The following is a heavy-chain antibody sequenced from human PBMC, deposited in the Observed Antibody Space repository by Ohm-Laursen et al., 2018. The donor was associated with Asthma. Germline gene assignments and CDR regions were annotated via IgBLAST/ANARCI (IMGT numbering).Heavy chain of an antibody. V-gene: IGHV1-8*01. J-gene: IGHJ4*02. CDR1: GYTFTSYD. CDR3: ARDNDYIWGSYRPLGYFDY. Sequence: ASVKVSCKASGYTFTSYDINWVRQATGQGLEWMGWMNPNSGNTGYAQKFQGRVTMTRNTSISTAYMELSSLRSEDTAVYYCARDNDYIWGSYRPLGYFDYWGQGTMVTVSS. CDR2: MNPNSGNT. D-gene: IGHD3-16*02.